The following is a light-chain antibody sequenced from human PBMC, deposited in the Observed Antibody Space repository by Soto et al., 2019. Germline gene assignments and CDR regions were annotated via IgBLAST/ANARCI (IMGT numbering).Light chain of an antibody. CDR3: LSHTTSRTYV. J-gene: IGLJ1*01. CDR1: SSDIGAYDY. CDR2: EVN. Sequence: QSALTQPASLPGSPGQSITISCTGTSSDIGAYDYVSWFQQHPGKAPKLMISEVNNRPSGVSNRFSGSKSGNTAYLTISGLQTEDEADYYCLSHTTSRTYVFGPGTKVTVL. V-gene: IGLV2-14*01.